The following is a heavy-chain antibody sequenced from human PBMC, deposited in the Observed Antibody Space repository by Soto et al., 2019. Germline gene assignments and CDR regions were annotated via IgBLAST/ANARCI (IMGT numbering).Heavy chain of an antibody. J-gene: IGHJ4*02. CDR3: ARAGYSYGWSTIDY. Sequence: SETLSLTXAVYGGSFSGYYWSWIRQPPGKGLEWIGEINHSGSTNYNPSLKSRVTISVDTSKNQFSLKLSSVTAADTAVYYCARAGYSYGWSTIDYWGQGTLVTVSS. V-gene: IGHV4-34*01. D-gene: IGHD5-18*01. CDR1: GGSFSGYY. CDR2: INHSGST.